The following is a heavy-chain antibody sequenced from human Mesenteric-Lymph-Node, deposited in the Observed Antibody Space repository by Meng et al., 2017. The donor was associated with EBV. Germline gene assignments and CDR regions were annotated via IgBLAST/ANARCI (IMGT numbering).Heavy chain of an antibody. CDR1: GGSVSSGGYS. CDR2: IYHFGSP. V-gene: IGHV4-30-2*01. J-gene: IGHJ4*02. CDR3: ARRGIAEGFDF. Sequence: QLHEARSGLVKPSPTLSLTCAVSGGSVSSGGYSWSWIRQPPGKGLEWIGYIYHFGSPNYNPSLKSRVTISVDRSKNQFSLNLTSMTAADTAVYYCARRGIAEGFDFWGQGTLVTVSS.